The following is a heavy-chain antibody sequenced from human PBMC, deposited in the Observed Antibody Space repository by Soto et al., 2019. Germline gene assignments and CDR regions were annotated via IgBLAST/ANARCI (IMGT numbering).Heavy chain of an antibody. V-gene: IGHV4-4*07. CDR2: IYTKERT. CDR3: ARDDYKDGGNNWFDP. J-gene: IGHJ5*02. CDR1: GGSITNYY. D-gene: IGHD3-16*01. Sequence: SETLYLTCTGSGGSITNYYWSWIRQPAGKGLEWIGRIYTKERTNYNLSFRNRVTMSVDTSKNQFSLKLDAVTAADTAVYYCARDDYKDGGNNWFDPWGQGTLVTVSS.